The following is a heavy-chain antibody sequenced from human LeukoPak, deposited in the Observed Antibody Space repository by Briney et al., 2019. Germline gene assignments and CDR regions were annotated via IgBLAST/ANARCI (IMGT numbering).Heavy chain of an antibody. Sequence: PSETLSLTCAVYGGSFSGYYWSWIRQPPGKGLEWIGEINHSGSTNYNPSLKSRVTISVDTSKNQFSLKLSSVTAADTAVYYCAKGRIAVAGTPVYYYYGMDVWGQGTTVTVSS. CDR3: AKGRIAVAGTPVYYYYGMDV. J-gene: IGHJ6*02. V-gene: IGHV4-34*01. D-gene: IGHD6-19*01. CDR2: INHSGST. CDR1: GGSFSGYY.